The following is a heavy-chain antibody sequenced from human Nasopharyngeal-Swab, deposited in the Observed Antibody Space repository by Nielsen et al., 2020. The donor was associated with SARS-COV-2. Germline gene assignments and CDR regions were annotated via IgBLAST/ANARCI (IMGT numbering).Heavy chain of an antibody. CDR3: ASLAVVTPVPADY. CDR1: GFTFSDYY. CDR2: ISSSGSTI. V-gene: IGHV3-11*04. D-gene: IGHD4-23*01. Sequence: GESLKISCAASGFTFSDYYMSWIRQAPGKGLEWVSYISSSGSTIYYADSVKGRFTIPRDNAKNSLYLQMNSLRAEDTAVYYCASLAVVTPVPADYWGQGTLVTVSS. J-gene: IGHJ4*02.